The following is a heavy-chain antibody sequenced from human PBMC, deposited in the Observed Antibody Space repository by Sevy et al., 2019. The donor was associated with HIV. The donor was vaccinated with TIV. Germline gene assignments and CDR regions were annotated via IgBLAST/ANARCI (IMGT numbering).Heavy chain of an antibody. D-gene: IGHD3-10*01. V-gene: IGHV1-18*01. CDR1: GYTFSSFG. CDR3: ARISTVRGLFNYFDP. CDR2: IGAYNGNI. Sequence: ASVKVSCKASGYTFSSFGVSWVRQAPGQGLEWMGWIGAYNGNIKYAQNLQDRVTMTTDTSTSTAYMELTSLTSHDTAVYFCARISTVRGLFNYFDPWGQGTLVTVSS. J-gene: IGHJ5*02.